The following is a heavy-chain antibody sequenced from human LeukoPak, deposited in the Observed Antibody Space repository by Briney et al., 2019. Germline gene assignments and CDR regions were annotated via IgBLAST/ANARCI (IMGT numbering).Heavy chain of an antibody. CDR1: GYTFTGYY. Sequence: ASVKVSCKASGYTFTGYYMHWVRQAPGQGLEWMGWINPNSGGTNYAQKFQGRVTMTRDTPSNTAYMERSGLRSDDTAVYYCARDVYDSGAFDIWGQGTRVTVSS. CDR3: ARDVYDSGAFDI. V-gene: IGHV1-2*02. J-gene: IGHJ3*02. CDR2: INPNSGGT. D-gene: IGHD3-22*01.